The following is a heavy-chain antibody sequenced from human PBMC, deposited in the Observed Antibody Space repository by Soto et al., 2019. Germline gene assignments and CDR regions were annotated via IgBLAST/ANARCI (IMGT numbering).Heavy chain of an antibody. Sequence: PGGSLRLSCAASGFTFSGSTIHWFRQTSGKGLEWVGRIPSKTNTYATAYAASVKGRFTISRDDSKNTAYLQMNSLKTEDTAVYYCTRQHLDVPVASAIDYWGQGTLVTVS. CDR2: IPSKTNTYAT. D-gene: IGHD6-19*01. CDR1: GFTFSGST. J-gene: IGHJ4*02. CDR3: TRQHLDVPVASAIDY. V-gene: IGHV3-73*01.